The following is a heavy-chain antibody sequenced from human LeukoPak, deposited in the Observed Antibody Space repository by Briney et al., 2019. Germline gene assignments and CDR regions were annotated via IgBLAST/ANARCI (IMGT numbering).Heavy chain of an antibody. Sequence: SVKVSCKASGGTFSIYAISWVRQAPGQGLEWMGRIIPILGIANYAQKFQGRVTITADKSTSTAYMELSRLRSEDTAVYYCARELRYYYDSSGYYSVNFDYWGQGTLVTVSS. CDR1: GGTFSIYA. J-gene: IGHJ4*02. CDR3: ARELRYYYDSSGYYSVNFDY. V-gene: IGHV1-69*04. D-gene: IGHD3-22*01. CDR2: IIPILGIA.